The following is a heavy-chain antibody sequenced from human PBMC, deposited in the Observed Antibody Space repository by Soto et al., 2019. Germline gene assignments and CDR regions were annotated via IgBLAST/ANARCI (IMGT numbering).Heavy chain of an antibody. Sequence: KPSETLSLTCTVSGGSIRSYYWTWIRQPPGKGLEWLGYIFYSGSTFYNPSLKSRVTISIHTSKSQFSLQLTSVTAADTAVYYCARGAADTAMVDSWGQGTLVNVSS. J-gene: IGHJ4*02. D-gene: IGHD5-18*01. CDR3: ARGAADTAMVDS. CDR1: GGSIRSYY. V-gene: IGHV4-59*01. CDR2: IFYSGST.